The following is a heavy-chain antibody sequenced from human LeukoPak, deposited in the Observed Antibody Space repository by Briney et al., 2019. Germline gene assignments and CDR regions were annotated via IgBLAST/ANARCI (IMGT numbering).Heavy chain of an antibody. CDR3: ARDSYHSSSSLGFDY. J-gene: IGHJ4*02. D-gene: IGHD6-6*01. CDR2: INPNSGGT. Sequence: ASVKVSCKASGYTFTGYYMHWVRQAPGQGLEWMGWINPNSGGTNYAQKFQGRVTMTRDTSISTAYMELSRLRSDDTAVYYCARDSYHSSSSLGFDYWGQGTLVTVSS. V-gene: IGHV1-2*02. CDR1: GYTFTGYY.